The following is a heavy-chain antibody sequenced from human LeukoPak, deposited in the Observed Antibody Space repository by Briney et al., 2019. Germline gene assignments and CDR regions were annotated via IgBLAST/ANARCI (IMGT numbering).Heavy chain of an antibody. CDR2: ISSSSSYI. CDR1: GFTFSSYS. CDR3: ARDGRYASSWYRYFDL. J-gene: IGHJ2*01. Sequence: GGSLRLSCAASGFTFSSYSMNWVRQAPGKGLEWVSSISSSSSYIYYADSVKGRFTISRDNSKNTLYLQMNSLRPEDTAVYFCARDGRYASSWYRYFDLWGRGTLVSVSS. D-gene: IGHD6-13*01. V-gene: IGHV3-21*01.